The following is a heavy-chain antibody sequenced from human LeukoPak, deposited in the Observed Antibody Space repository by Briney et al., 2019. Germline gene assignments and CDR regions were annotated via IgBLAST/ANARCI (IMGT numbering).Heavy chain of an antibody. Sequence: PGGSLRLSCEASGFTFSSYAMSWVRQAPGKGLEWVSTISNSDGSTYYADSVKGRFTISRDNAKNSLYLQMNSLRAEDTAVYYCARKDRLGYSYGQGPFDFWGQGTLVTVSS. CDR1: GFTFSSYA. CDR3: ARKDRLGYSYGQGPFDF. D-gene: IGHD5-18*01. V-gene: IGHV3-23*01. J-gene: IGHJ4*02. CDR2: ISNSDGST.